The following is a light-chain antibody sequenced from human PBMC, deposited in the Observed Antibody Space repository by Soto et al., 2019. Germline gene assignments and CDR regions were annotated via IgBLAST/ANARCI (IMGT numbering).Light chain of an antibody. Sequence: QSALTQPASVSGSPGQSITIACTGTSSDIGGYNFVSWYQQHPGKAPKLLIYEVGNRPSGVSNRFSGSKSGNTASLTISGLQAEDEAHYYCNSYRTVSTYVFGTGTKLTVL. V-gene: IGLV2-14*01. J-gene: IGLJ1*01. CDR1: SSDIGGYNF. CDR2: EVG. CDR3: NSYRTVSTYV.